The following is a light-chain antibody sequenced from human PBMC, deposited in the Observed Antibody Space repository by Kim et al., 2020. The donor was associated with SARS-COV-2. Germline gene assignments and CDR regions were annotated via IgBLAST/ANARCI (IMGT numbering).Light chain of an antibody. CDR3: SSYTSSSTLRV. CDR2: DVS. J-gene: IGLJ2*01. CDR1: SSDVGGYNY. Sequence: QSALTPPASVSGSPGQSITISCTGTSSDVGGYNYVSWYQQHPGKAPKLMIYDVSKRPSGVSNRLSGTKSGNTASLTISGLQAEDEADYYCSSYTSSSTLRVFGGGTQLTVL. V-gene: IGLV2-14*01.